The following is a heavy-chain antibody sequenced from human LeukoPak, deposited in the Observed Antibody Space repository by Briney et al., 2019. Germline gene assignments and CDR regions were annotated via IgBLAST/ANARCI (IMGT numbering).Heavy chain of an antibody. V-gene: IGHV3-74*01. CDR3: VRESYTGSGSYAV. Sequence: GGSLRLSCAAFGFTFSNYYMHWVRQITGEGLGWVSRINTDGSGIDYADSVKGRFTVSRDNAKNTLYLQMNSLRAEDTAVYYCVRESYTGSGSYAVWGQGTLVTVSS. CDR2: INTDGSGI. D-gene: IGHD3-10*01. CDR1: GFTFSNYY. J-gene: IGHJ4*02.